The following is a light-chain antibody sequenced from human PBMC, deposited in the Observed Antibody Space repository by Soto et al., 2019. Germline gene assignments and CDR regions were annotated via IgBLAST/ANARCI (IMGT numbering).Light chain of an antibody. CDR2: GAS. CDR3: QQRSNWPPIT. J-gene: IGKJ5*01. Sequence: EIVMTQSPATLSVSPGERATLSCRASQSVDSNLAWYQQKPGQTPRLLMYGASTGPTGIPARFRGSGCATEFTLNHSSLQSEDFAVYYCQQRSNWPPITFGQGTRL. V-gene: IGKV3D-15*01. CDR1: QSVDSN.